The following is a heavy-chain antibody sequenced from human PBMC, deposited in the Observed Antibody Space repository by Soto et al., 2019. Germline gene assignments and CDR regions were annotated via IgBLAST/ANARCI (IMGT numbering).Heavy chain of an antibody. CDR1: GSTFTTFA. CDR2: IRGSGGST. D-gene: IGHD2-15*01. J-gene: IGHJ4*02. Sequence: EVQLLESGGGLVQPGGSLRPPFPASGSTFTTFAMSWVRQAPGKGLGWVYAIRGSGGSTYYADSVKGRFTISRDNSKNTLYLQMNSLRAEDTAVYYCAKSPAQYCSGGSCYLDYWGQGTLVTVSS. CDR3: AKSPAQYCSGGSCYLDY. V-gene: IGHV3-23*01.